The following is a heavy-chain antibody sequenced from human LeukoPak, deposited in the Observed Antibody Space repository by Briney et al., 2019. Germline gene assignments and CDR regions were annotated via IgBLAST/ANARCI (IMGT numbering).Heavy chain of an antibody. CDR1: GGSFSDYY. J-gene: IGHJ5*02. Sequence: PSETLSLTCAVYGGSFSDYYWSWIRQPPGKGLEWIGEINHSGSTNYNPSLKSRVTISVDTSKNQFSLKLSSVTAADTAVYYCARGTRYYYGSGTRHNWFDPWGRGTLVTVSS. CDR3: ARGTRYYYGSGTRHNWFDP. CDR2: INHSGST. D-gene: IGHD3-10*01. V-gene: IGHV4-34*01.